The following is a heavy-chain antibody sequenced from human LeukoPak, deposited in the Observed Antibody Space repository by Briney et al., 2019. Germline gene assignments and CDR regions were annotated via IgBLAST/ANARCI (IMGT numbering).Heavy chain of an antibody. D-gene: IGHD6-19*01. CDR1: GFTFSNYA. Sequence: GSLRLSCAASGFTFSNYAMTWVRQAPGKGLEWVSSISGSGDSTYYADSIKGRFTISRDNSKNTLYLQMNSLRAEDTAVYYCARVGVAVAGTYWGQGTLVTVSS. J-gene: IGHJ4*02. V-gene: IGHV3-23*01. CDR3: ARVGVAVAGTY. CDR2: ISGSGDST.